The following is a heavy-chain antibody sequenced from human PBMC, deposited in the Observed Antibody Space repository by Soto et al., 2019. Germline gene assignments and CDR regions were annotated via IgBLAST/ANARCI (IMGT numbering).Heavy chain of an antibody. CDR3: ARVYGSGTQSAFFFDY. J-gene: IGHJ4*02. Sequence: QVQLVQSGAEVKKPGASVKVSCKTSGYTFASSGISWVRQAPGQGLEWMGWISAYKRNTNYAQKLQGRLTMTTDSSTSTAYMELRSLRSDGTAVYYCARVYGSGTQSAFFFDYWGQGTLVTVSS. D-gene: IGHD3-10*01. CDR2: ISAYKRNT. V-gene: IGHV1-18*04. CDR1: GYTFASSG.